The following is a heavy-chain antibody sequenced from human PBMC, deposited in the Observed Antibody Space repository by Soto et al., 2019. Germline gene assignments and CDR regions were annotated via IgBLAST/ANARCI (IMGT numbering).Heavy chain of an antibody. D-gene: IGHD1-26*01. CDR2: ISGSGGST. V-gene: IGHV3-23*01. J-gene: IGHJ6*03. CDR3: AKKGEPLYYYYYMDV. Sequence: EVQLLDSGGGLVQPGGSLRLSCAACGFTFSSYAMSWVRQAPGKGLEWVSAISGSGGSTYYADSVKGRFTISRDNSKNTLYLQMNSLRAEDTAVYYCAKKGEPLYYYYYMDVWGKGTTVTVSS. CDR1: GFTFSSYA.